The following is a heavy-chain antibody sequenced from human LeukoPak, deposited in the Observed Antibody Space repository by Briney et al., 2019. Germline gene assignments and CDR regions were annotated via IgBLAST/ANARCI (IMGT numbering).Heavy chain of an antibody. J-gene: IGHJ4*02. CDR1: GVTFSSYA. D-gene: IGHD3-10*01. CDR3: AKLYGSGTYYNLFDY. CDR2: VSASGDTT. Sequence: GGSLRLSCAASGVTFSSYAMGWVRQAPGKGLEWVAAVSASGDTTHHADSVEGRFTISRDNSENTLYLQMNSLRAEDTAVYYCAKLYGSGTYYNLFDYWGQGTLVTVSS. V-gene: IGHV3-23*01.